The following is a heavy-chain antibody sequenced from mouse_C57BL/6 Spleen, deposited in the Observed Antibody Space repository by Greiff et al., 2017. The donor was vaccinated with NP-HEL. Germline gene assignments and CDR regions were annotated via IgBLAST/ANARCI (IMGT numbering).Heavy chain of an antibody. Sequence: QVQLQQPGAELVRPGTSVKLSCKASGYTFTSYWMHWVKQRPGQGLEWIGVIDPSDSYTNYNQKFKGKATLTVDTSSSTAYMQLSSLTSEDSAVYYCSYGNYDYFDYWGQGTTLTVSS. J-gene: IGHJ2*01. CDR3: SYGNYDYFDY. V-gene: IGHV1-59*01. CDR1: GYTFTSYW. D-gene: IGHD2-1*01. CDR2: IDPSDSYT.